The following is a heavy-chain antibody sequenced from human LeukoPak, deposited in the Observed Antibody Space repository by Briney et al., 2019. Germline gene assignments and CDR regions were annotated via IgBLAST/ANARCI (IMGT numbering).Heavy chain of an antibody. Sequence: GGSLRLSCAASGFTFSSYGMHWVRQAPGKGLDWVAFIHHDGSNKYYADSVRGRFTISRDNSKSTLYLQMNSLRGEDTAVYYCAKGRQLRRSDAFDIWGQGTMVTVSS. CDR1: GFTFSSYG. CDR3: AKGRQLRRSDAFDI. D-gene: IGHD1-26*01. CDR2: IHHDGSNK. V-gene: IGHV3-30*02. J-gene: IGHJ3*02.